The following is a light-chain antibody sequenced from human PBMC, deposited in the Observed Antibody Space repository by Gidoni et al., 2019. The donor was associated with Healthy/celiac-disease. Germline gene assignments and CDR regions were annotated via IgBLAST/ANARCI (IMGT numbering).Light chain of an antibody. CDR2: GAS. J-gene: IGKJ1*01. V-gene: IGKV3-20*01. CDR3: QQYGSSPGWT. CDR1: QSVNSSY. Sequence: EIVLTQFPGTLSLSPGERATLSCRASQSVNSSYLAWYQQKPGQAPRLLIYGASSRATGIPDRFSGSGSGTDFTLTISRLEPEDFAVYYCQQYGSSPGWTFGQGTKVEIK.